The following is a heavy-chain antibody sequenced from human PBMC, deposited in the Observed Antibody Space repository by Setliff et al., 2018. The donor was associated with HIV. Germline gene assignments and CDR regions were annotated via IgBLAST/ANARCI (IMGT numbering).Heavy chain of an antibody. CDR1: GGSISSGDYY. CDR2: IYYSGST. CDR3: AGMFFYGSGSKSDFDY. V-gene: IGHV4-31*03. J-gene: IGHJ4*02. Sequence: SETLSLTCTVSGGSISSGDYYWSWIRQHPGKGLEWIGYIYYSGSTYYNPSLKSRVTISVDTSKNQFSLRLSSVTAAVTAVYYCAGMFFYGSGSKSDFDYWGQGTQVTVSS. D-gene: IGHD3-10*01.